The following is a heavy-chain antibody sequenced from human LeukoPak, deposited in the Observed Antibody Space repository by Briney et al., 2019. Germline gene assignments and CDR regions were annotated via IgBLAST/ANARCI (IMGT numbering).Heavy chain of an antibody. D-gene: IGHD4-17*01. CDR3: ARSKGYGDLYFDY. Sequence: GGSLRLSCAASGFTFSSYAMSWVRQAPGKGLEWVSAISGSGGSTYYADSVKGRFTISRDNSKNTLYLQMNSLRAEDTAVYYCARSKGYGDLYFDYWGQGTLVTVSS. J-gene: IGHJ4*02. V-gene: IGHV3-23*01. CDR2: ISGSGGST. CDR1: GFTFSSYA.